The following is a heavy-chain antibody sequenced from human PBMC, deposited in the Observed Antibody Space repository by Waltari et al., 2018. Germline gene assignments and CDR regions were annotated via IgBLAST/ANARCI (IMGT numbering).Heavy chain of an antibody. V-gene: IGHV4-34*01. J-gene: IGHJ5*02. D-gene: IGHD1-26*01. Sequence: QVQLHQWGAGLLKPSETLSLTCAVSGGPFTDYSWSWIRQSPDQGLEWIGEISHSGRTNYNPSLKSRVTMSVDTIKKQFSLKLTSVTAADTAVYFCARTWGYSPPLGWFDPWGRGTRVTVSS. CDR2: ISHSGRT. CDR3: ARTWGYSPPLGWFDP. CDR1: GGPFTDYS.